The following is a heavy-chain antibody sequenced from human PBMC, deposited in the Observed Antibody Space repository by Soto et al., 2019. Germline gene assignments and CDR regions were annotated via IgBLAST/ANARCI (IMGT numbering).Heavy chain of an antibody. V-gene: IGHV3-21*01. J-gene: IGHJ6*03. CDR1: GFTFSSYS. CDR2: ISSSSSYI. D-gene: IGHD2-21*01. Sequence: PGGSLRLSCAASGFTFSSYSMNWVRQAPGKGLEWVSSISSSSSYIYYADSVKGRFTISRDNAKNSLYLQMNSLRAEDTAVYYCARGSAGRVVYYMDVWGKGTTVTVSS. CDR3: ARGSAGRVVYYMDV.